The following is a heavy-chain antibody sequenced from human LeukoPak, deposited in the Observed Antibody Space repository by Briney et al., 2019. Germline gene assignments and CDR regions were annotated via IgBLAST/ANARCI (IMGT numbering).Heavy chain of an antibody. D-gene: IGHD3-9*01. CDR3: TTDRVYYAILTGYSSAFDI. J-gene: IGHJ3*02. CDR2: IKSKTDGGTT. CDR1: GFTFSNAW. Sequence: GGSLRLSCAASGFTFSNAWMSWVRQAPGKGLEWVALIKSKTDGGTTDYAAPVKGIFTISRNDSKNTQYLQMNSLNTEDKEVYYCTTDRVYYAILTGYSSAFDIWGHGTMVTVSS. V-gene: IGHV3-15*01.